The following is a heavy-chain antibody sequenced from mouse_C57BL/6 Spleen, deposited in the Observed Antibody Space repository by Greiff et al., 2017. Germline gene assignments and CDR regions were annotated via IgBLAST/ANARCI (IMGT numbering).Heavy chain of an antibody. CDR3: ARDLPIQGNAMDY. CDR2: ISDGGSYT. Sequence: EVKLVESGGGLVKPGGSLKLSCAASGFTFSSYAMSWVRQTPEKELAWVATISDGGSYTYYPDNVKGRFTISRDNAKNNLYLQRSHLKSEDTAMYYCARDLPIQGNAMDYWGQGTSVTVSS. J-gene: IGHJ4*01. V-gene: IGHV5-4*01. CDR1: GFTFSSYA. D-gene: IGHD6-1*01.